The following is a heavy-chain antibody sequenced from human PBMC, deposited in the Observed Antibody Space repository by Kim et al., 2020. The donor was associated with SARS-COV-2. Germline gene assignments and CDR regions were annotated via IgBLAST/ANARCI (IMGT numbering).Heavy chain of an antibody. CDR3: ATYDFWSGYYRGKMDV. CDR2: MNPNSGNT. D-gene: IGHD3-3*01. J-gene: IGHJ6*04. CDR1: GYTFTSYD. Sequence: ASVKVSCKASGYTFTSYDINWVRQATGQGLEWMGWMNPNSGNTGYAQKFQGRVTMTRNTSISTAYMELSSLRSEDTAVYYCATYDFWSGYYRGKMDVWGKGTTVTVSS. V-gene: IGHV1-8*01.